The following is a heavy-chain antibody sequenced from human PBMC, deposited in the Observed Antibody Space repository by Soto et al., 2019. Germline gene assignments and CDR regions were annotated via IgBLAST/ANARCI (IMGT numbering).Heavy chain of an antibody. V-gene: IGHV1-2*02. J-gene: IGHJ4*01. CDR3: ALEMSAITYFHY. Sequence: QVHLVQSGAEVKKPGASVKVSCKTSGYTFTDHSLHWVRQAPGQGLEWLGWINPHSGVTVSAENFEGRVTMTRDTSINTAYMELGWLRSDDTATYYCALEMSAITYFHYWGQGTRLTVSS. CDR2: INPHSGVT. CDR1: GYTFTDHS. D-gene: IGHD3-3*01.